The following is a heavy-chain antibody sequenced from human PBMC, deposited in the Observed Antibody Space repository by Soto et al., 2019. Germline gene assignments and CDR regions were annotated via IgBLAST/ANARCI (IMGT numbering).Heavy chain of an antibody. V-gene: IGHV1-18*01. CDR2: IRPYNGDT. J-gene: IGHJ4*02. D-gene: IGHD3-10*01. CDR3: VRDLDASGSYYTDY. Sequence: SXKVCFRASGYMXISYGIDLVRQAPGQGLEWMGWIRPYNGDTKYAQNLQGRVTMTTDTSTSTAYMEMGSLRPYDTAVYYCVRDLDASGSYYTDYWGPGTLGTVS. CDR1: GYMXISYG.